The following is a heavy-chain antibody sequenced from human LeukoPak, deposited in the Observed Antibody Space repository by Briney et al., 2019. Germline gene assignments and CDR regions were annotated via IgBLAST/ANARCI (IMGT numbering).Heavy chain of an antibody. J-gene: IGHJ4*02. CDR2: ISSSSSTI. CDR1: GFTFSSYA. D-gene: IGHD4-23*01. Sequence: GGSLRLSCAASGFTFSSYAMSWVRQAPGKGLEWVSAISSSSSTIYYADSVKGRFTISRDNAKNSLYLQMNSLRAEDTAVYYCSGSFLGPDLTVVTPADYWGQGTLVTVSS. V-gene: IGHV3-48*04. CDR3: SGSFLGPDLTVVTPADY.